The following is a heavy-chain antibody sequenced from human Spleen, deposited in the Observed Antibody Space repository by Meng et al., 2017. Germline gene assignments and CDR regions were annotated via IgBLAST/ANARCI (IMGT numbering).Heavy chain of an antibody. D-gene: IGHD1-14*01. CDR1: GYSFTDYY. J-gene: IGHJ3*02. Sequence: ASVKVSCKASGYSFTDYYMYWVRQAPGQGLEWMGWINPNSGGTDYAQKFQGRVTMTRDTSISTAYMELSRLTSDDTAVYFCARDRPARNRIDIWGQGTMVTVSS. V-gene: IGHV1-2*02. CDR2: INPNSGGT. CDR3: ARDRPARNRIDI.